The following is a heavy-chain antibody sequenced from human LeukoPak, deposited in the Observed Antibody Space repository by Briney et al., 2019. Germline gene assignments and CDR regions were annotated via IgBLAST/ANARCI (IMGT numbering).Heavy chain of an antibody. J-gene: IGHJ4*02. V-gene: IGHV3-74*01. CDR1: GFTFSSYW. D-gene: IGHD3-10*01. CDR3: AKDRDGGYFDY. Sequence: GGSLRLSCAASGFTFSSYWMHWVRQAPGKGLVWVSRINSDGSSTSYADSVKGRFTISRDNSKNTLYLQMNSLRAEDTAVYYCAKDRDGGYFDYWGQGTLVTVSS. CDR2: INSDGSST.